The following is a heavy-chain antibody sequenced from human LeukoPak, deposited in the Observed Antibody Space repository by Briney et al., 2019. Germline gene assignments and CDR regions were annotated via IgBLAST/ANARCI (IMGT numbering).Heavy chain of an antibody. V-gene: IGHV3-66*01. J-gene: IGHJ4*02. CDR2: LYSDDTI. CDR1: GFTVSSDY. CDR3: ARGAYYFDY. Sequence: GGSLRLSCAASGFTVSSDYMSWVRQAPGKGLEWVSVLYSDDTIYYADPVQGRFTISRDNSKNTVYLQMNSQRGEDTAVYYCARGAYYFDYWGQGALVTVSS.